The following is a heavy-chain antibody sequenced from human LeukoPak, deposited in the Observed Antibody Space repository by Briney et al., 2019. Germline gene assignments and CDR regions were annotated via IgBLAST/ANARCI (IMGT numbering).Heavy chain of an antibody. CDR2: ISSSSSYI. D-gene: IGHD3-9*01. J-gene: IGHJ3*02. V-gene: IGHV3-21*01. CDR1: GFTFSSYS. Sequence: PGGSLRLSCAASGFTFSSYSMNWVRQAPGKGLEWVSSISSSSSYIYYADSVKGRFTISRDNSKNTLYLQMNSLRAEDTAVYYCARTPTYYDILRNAFDIWGQGTMVTVSS. CDR3: ARTPTYYDILRNAFDI.